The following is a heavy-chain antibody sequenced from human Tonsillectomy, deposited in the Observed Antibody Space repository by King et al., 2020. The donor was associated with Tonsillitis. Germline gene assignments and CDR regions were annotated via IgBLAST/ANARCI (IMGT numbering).Heavy chain of an antibody. CDR2: LIPIFGTA. Sequence: QLVQSGAEVKKPGSSVRVSCKASGGTFSNYAMNWVRQAPGQGLEWMGGLIPIFGTANYAQKFQGRITLTPDESTNTAYMEVSSLRFDDTAVYYCARGPLGFTSSDSYDRPDRDSFDPWGQGTLVTVSS. D-gene: IGHD3-22*01. CDR3: ARGPLGFTSSDSYDRPDRDSFDP. J-gene: IGHJ5*02. V-gene: IGHV1-69*01. CDR1: GGTFSNYA.